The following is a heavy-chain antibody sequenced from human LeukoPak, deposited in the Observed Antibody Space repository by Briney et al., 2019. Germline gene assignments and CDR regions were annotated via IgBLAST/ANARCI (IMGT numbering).Heavy chain of an antibody. CDR2: INSDARST. J-gene: IGHJ5*02. D-gene: IGHD6-19*01. CDR1: GFTFSSYA. V-gene: IGHV3-74*01. Sequence: GGSLRLSCAASGFTFSSYAMHWVRQAPGKGLVWVSRINSDARSTSHADSVKGRFTISRDNAKNTLYLQMNSLRAEDTAVYYCARGADTGYSSDSWGQGTLVTVSS. CDR3: ARGADTGYSSDS.